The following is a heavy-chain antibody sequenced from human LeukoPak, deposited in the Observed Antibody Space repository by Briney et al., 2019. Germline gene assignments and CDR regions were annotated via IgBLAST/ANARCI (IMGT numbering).Heavy chain of an antibody. D-gene: IGHD6-19*01. CDR1: GGSISSSSYY. Sequence: PSETLSLTCTVSGGSISSSSYYWSWIRQPPGKGLEWIGYIYYSGSTNYNPSLKSRVTISVDTSKNQFSLKLSSVTAADTAVYYCARRYSSGWYGLWGRGTLVTVSS. V-gene: IGHV4-61*01. J-gene: IGHJ2*01. CDR2: IYYSGST. CDR3: ARRYSSGWYGL.